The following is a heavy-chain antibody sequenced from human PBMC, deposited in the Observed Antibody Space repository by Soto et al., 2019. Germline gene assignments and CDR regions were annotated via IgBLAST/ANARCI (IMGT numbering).Heavy chain of an antibody. J-gene: IGHJ4*02. CDR3: ARGRGTISGYYPFFDY. Sequence: KPSETLSLTCTVSGGSISSGGYYWSWIRQHPGKGLEWIGYIYYSGSTYYNPSLKSRVTISVDTSKSQFSLKLSSVTAADTAVYYCARGRGTISGYYPFFDYWGQGTLVTSPQ. CDR1: GGSISSGGYY. CDR2: IYYSGST. D-gene: IGHD3-22*01. V-gene: IGHV4-31*03.